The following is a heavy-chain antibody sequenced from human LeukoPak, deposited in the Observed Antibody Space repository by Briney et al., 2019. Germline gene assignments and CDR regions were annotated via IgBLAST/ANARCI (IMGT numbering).Heavy chain of an antibody. D-gene: IGHD4-17*01. V-gene: IGHV4-34*01. Sequence: SETLSLTCAVYGGSFSGYYWSWSGQPPGKGLEWIGEINHSGSTNYNPSLKSRVTISVDTSKNQFSLKLSSVTAADTAVYYCARGRMTTVTYYSDYWGQGTLVTVSS. CDR2: INHSGST. CDR3: ARGRMTTVTYYSDY. J-gene: IGHJ4*02. CDR1: GGSFSGYY.